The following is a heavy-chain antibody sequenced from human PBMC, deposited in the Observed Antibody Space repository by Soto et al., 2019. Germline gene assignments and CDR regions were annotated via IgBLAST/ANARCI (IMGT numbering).Heavy chain of an antibody. J-gene: IGHJ4*02. CDR1: GFSLTTTGVG. CDR2: VFWDDGE. Sequence: QITLRESGPSLVKPTETLTLTCTFSGFSLTTTGVGVGWIRQPPGKALEWLAVVFWDDGERYSPSLKSRVTXAQAXPXHQVVLTMTNMHPVDPATYYCTQIYGSGSWGWYFHSWGQGPLVTVSS. V-gene: IGHV2-5*02. CDR3: TQIYGSGSWGWYFHS. D-gene: IGHD1-26*01.